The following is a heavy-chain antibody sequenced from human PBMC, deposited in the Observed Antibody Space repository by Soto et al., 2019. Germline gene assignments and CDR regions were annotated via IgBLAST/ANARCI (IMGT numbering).Heavy chain of an antibody. V-gene: IGHV3-21*01. Sequence: VGSLRLSCAASGFTFSSYSMNWVRQAPGKGLEWVSSISSSSSYIYYADSVKGRFTISRDNAKNSLYLQMNSLRAEDTAVYYCARPPTTVTTNYLDYWGQGTLVTVYS. CDR1: GFTFSSYS. CDR2: ISSSSSYI. CDR3: ARPPTTVTTNYLDY. J-gene: IGHJ4*02. D-gene: IGHD4-17*01.